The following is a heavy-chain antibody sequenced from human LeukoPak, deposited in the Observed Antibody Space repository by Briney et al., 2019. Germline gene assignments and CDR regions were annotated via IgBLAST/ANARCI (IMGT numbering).Heavy chain of an antibody. CDR2: INPNSGGT. V-gene: IGHV1-2*02. CDR1: GYTFTGYY. J-gene: IGHJ4*02. CDR3: AKAPGSGTTFDY. Sequence: ASVKVSCKASGYTFTGYYMHWVRQAPGQGLEWMGWINPNSGGTNYAQKFQGRVTMTRDTSISTAYMELSRLRSDDTAVYYCAKAPGSGTTFDYWGQGTLVTVSS. D-gene: IGHD3-3*01.